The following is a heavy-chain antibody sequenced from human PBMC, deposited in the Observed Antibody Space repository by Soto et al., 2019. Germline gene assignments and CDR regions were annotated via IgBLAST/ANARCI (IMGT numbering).Heavy chain of an antibody. CDR2: ISWDSGKI. D-gene: IGHD4-17*01. J-gene: IGHJ5*02. CDR1: GFSIDDFA. Sequence: GGSLRLSCAASGFSIDDFAMHWVRQAPGKGLEWVSSISWDSGKIGYADSVTGRFSVSRDNAKNSLFLQMSSLKPEDTAFYFCAKDNTGRYGDYESTWFEPWGQGTMVTV. CDR3: AKDNTGRYGDYESTWFEP. V-gene: IGHV3-9*01.